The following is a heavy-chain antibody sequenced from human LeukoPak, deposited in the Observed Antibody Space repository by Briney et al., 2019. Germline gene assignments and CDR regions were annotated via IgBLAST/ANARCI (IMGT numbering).Heavy chain of an antibody. CDR2: MNPNSGNT. D-gene: IGHD4-17*01. V-gene: IGHV1-8*03. CDR3: ARVGYGDYDQTFDY. CDR1: GYTFTGYD. J-gene: IGHJ4*02. Sequence: ASVKVSCKASGYTFTGYDINWVRQATGQGLEWMGWMNPNSGNTGYAQKFQGRVTITRNTSISTAYMELSSLRSEDTAVYYCARVGYGDYDQTFDYWGQGTLVTVSS.